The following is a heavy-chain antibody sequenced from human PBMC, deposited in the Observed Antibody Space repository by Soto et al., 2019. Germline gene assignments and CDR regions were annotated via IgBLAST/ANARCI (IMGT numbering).Heavy chain of an antibody. Sequence: SVKVSCKASGFTFTSSAMQWVRQARGQRLEWIGWIVVGSGNTNYAQKFQERVTITRDMSTSTAYMELSSLRSEDTAVYYCAAERRGCSGGSCYSIQQWPYGMDVWGQGTTVTVSS. CDR3: AAERRGCSGGSCYSIQQWPYGMDV. J-gene: IGHJ6*02. V-gene: IGHV1-58*02. D-gene: IGHD2-15*01. CDR1: GFTFTSSA. CDR2: IVVGSGNT.